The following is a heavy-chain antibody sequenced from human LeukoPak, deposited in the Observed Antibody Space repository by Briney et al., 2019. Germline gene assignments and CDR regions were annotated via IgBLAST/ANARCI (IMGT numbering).Heavy chain of an antibody. Sequence: SETLSLTCSVSGGSVNTYYWSWIRQSAGKGLEWIGRISITEGTNYNPSLKSRVSMSVDASKNQVSLKLGSVTDADTAVYYCARLRRDINDWYADDCWGQGTLVTVSS. CDR2: ISITEGT. D-gene: IGHD6-19*01. J-gene: IGHJ4*02. V-gene: IGHV4-4*07. CDR3: ARLRRDINDWYADDC. CDR1: GGSVNTYY.